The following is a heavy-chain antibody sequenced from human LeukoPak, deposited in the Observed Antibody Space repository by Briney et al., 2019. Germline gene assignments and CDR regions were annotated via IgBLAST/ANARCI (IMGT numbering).Heavy chain of an antibody. V-gene: IGHV3-30*18. CDR3: TKEGYYGSGSFPDY. Sequence: GGSLRLSCAASGFTFSSYGMHWVRQAPGKGLEWAAVIPYDGSNEYYADSVKGRFTISRDNSKNTVYLQMNSLRPEDTAVYYCTKEGYYGSGSFPDYWGQGTLVTVSS. J-gene: IGHJ4*02. D-gene: IGHD3-10*01. CDR2: IPYDGSNE. CDR1: GFTFSSYG.